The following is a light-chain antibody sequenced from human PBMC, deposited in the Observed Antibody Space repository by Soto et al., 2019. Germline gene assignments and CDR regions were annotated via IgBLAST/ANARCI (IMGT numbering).Light chain of an antibody. J-gene: IGKJ4*01. CDR1: QSISSY. CDR3: QQSYSTRFT. V-gene: IGKV1-39*01. CDR2: AAS. Sequence: EIQMTQSPSSLSVSVGDRVTITCRASQSISSYLNWYQQKPGKAPKLLIYAASSLESGVPSRFSGSGSGTDFTLTISCQQQEDFATYYCQQSYSTRFTFGEGTKVEIK.